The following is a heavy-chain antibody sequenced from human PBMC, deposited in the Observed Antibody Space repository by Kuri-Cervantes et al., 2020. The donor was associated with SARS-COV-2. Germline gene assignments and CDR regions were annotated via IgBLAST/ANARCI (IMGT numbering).Heavy chain of an antibody. CDR1: SGSMSSGGYY. Sequence: AESLRLSCTVSSGSMSSGGYYWSWIRQPPGKGLEWIGYIYHSGSTYYNPSLKSQVAISVHTSKNQFSLKLSSVTAADTDVYYCARFSAAAGQRTFDYWGQGTLVTVSS. CDR3: ARFSAAAGQRTFDY. J-gene: IGHJ4*02. CDR2: IYHSGST. D-gene: IGHD6-13*01. V-gene: IGHV4-30-2*01.